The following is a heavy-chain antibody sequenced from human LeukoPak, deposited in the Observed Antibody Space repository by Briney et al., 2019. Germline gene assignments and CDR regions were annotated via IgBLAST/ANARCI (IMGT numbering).Heavy chain of an antibody. CDR3: AAGGGWDPSFGVVTHIDV. V-gene: IGHV3-74*01. CDR1: GFTFSGYW. J-gene: IGHJ6*03. Sequence: QPGGSLRLSCAASGFTFSGYWMHWVRQGPEKGLELVSRIDNDGHGIIYADSVEGRFTASRDNAKNTLYLQMNSLRVEDTAVYYCAAGGGWDPSFGVVTHIDVWGKGTTVAVS. CDR2: IDNDGHGI. D-gene: IGHD3-3*01.